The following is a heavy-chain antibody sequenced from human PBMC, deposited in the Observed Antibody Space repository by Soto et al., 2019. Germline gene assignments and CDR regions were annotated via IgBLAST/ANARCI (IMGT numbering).Heavy chain of an antibody. CDR3: AHSRPPRLLDY. D-gene: IGHD6-6*01. V-gene: IGHV2-5*02. Sequence: QITLKESGPTLVKPTQTLTLTCTFSGFSLSTSGVGVGWIRQPPGKALEWLALIYWDDDKRYSSSLNSRLTTTTDTSNNQVVLTMPNMDPVDTAPYYCAHSRPPRLLDYWGQGTLVTVSS. J-gene: IGHJ4*02. CDR2: IYWDDDK. CDR1: GFSLSTSGVG.